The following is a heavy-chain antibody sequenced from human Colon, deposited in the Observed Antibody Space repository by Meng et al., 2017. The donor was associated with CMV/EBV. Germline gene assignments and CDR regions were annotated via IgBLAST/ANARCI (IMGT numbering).Heavy chain of an antibody. CDR3: AHGGSGYDFGAGGFDY. CDR1: FSLNTVQVS. D-gene: IGHD5-12*01. Sequence: FSLNTVQVSVGWIRQPPGKALEWLALVYWNDDKRYNPSLKNRLTVTKDTSKNQVVLRVTNMDPVDSGTYFCAHGGSGYDFGAGGFDYWGQGTLVTVSS. J-gene: IGHJ4*02. CDR2: VYWNDDK. V-gene: IGHV2-5*01.